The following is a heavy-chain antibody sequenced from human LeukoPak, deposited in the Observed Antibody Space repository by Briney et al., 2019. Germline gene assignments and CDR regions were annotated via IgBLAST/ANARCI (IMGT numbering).Heavy chain of an antibody. CDR1: GFTFSSYG. J-gene: IGHJ5*02. CDR2: IRYDGSNK. D-gene: IGHD1-26*01. V-gene: IGHV3-30*02. CDR3: AKDIVGAASWFDP. Sequence: GGSLRLSCAASGFTFSSYGMHWVRQAPGKGLEWVAFIRYDGSNKCYADSVKGRFTISRDNSKNTLYLQMNSLRAEDTAVYYCAKDIVGAASWFDPWGQGTLVTVSS.